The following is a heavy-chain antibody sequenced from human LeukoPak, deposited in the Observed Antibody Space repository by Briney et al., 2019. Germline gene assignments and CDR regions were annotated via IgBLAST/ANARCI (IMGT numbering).Heavy chain of an antibody. D-gene: IGHD3-3*01. CDR1: GGTLNSYG. Sequence: SVKVSCKASGGTLNSYGINWVRQAPGQGLEWMGGIIPISGTANYAQKFQGRVTITADDSTSTAYMELSSLRSEDTAVYYCAKDRFIEDYYFDYWGQGSLVTVSS. V-gene: IGHV1-69*13. CDR2: IIPISGTA. CDR3: AKDRFIEDYYFDY. J-gene: IGHJ4*01.